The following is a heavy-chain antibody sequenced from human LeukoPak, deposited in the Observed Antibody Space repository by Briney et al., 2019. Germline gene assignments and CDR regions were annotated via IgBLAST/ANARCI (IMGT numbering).Heavy chain of an antibody. V-gene: IGHV3-30-3*01. J-gene: IGHJ4*02. Sequence: GGSLRLSCAASGFTFSSYAMHWVRQAPGKGLEWVAFISYDGSNKYYPDSVRGRFTISRDNSKNTLYLQMNSLRAEDTAVYNCARDRGRAGYCSSTSCYIFDYWGQGTVVTVSS. D-gene: IGHD2-2*02. CDR3: ARDRGRAGYCSSTSCYIFDY. CDR1: GFTFSSYA. CDR2: ISYDGSNK.